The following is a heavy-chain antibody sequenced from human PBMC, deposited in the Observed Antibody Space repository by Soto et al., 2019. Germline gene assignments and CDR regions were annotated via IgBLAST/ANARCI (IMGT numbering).Heavy chain of an antibody. D-gene: IGHD4-17*01. CDR2: IYYSGST. Sequence: KLAGTLSLTCNVSGGSISSSSYYWGWIRQPQGKGLEWIGNIYYSGSTYYNPSLKSRVTISVDTSKNQFSLRLSSVTAADTAVYLCARHDNGDLFHXWGQATLVTVSX. J-gene: IGHJ5*02. CDR3: ARHDNGDLFHX. CDR1: GGSISSSSYY. V-gene: IGHV4-39*01.